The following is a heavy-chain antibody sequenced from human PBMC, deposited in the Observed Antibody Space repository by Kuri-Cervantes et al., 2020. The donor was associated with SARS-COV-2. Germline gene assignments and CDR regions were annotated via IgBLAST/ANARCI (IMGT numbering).Heavy chain of an antibody. J-gene: IGHJ4*02. CDR1: GFSFRIYS. Sequence: GESLKISCIAYGFSFRIYSMNWVRQAPGKGLEWVAVISYDGSNKYYADSVKGRFTISRDNSKNTLYLQMNSLRAEDTAVYYCARGNTIFGVALGGYWGQGTLVTVSS. CDR2: ISYDGSNK. D-gene: IGHD3-3*01. V-gene: IGHV3-30*03. CDR3: ARGNTIFGVALGGY.